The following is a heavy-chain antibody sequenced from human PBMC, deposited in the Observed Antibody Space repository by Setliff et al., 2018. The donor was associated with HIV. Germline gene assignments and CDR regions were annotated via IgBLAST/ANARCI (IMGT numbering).Heavy chain of an antibody. Sequence: PSETLSLTCAVSGYSISSSHWWGWIRQPPGKGLEWIGYIYYSGSTSYNPSLKSRATMSVDTSNNRFSLKLSSVTALDTAVYYCAKTVVGDSYALPNDGFDIWGQGTMVT. CDR2: IYYSGST. D-gene: IGHD3-16*01. CDR3: AKTVVGDSYALPNDGFDI. V-gene: IGHV4-28*06. J-gene: IGHJ3*02. CDR1: GYSISSSHW.